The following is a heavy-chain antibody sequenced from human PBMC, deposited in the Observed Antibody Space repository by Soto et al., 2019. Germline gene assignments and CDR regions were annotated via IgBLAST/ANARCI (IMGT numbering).Heavy chain of an antibody. Sequence: HPGGSLRLSCAASGFTFSSYGMHWVRQAPGKGLEWVAVISYDGSNKYYADSVKGRFTISRDNSKNTLYLQMNSLRAEDTAVYYCAKDLPGPWGQGTLVTVSS. CDR3: AKDLPGP. CDR1: GFTFSSYG. CDR2: ISYDGSNK. J-gene: IGHJ5*02. V-gene: IGHV3-30*18.